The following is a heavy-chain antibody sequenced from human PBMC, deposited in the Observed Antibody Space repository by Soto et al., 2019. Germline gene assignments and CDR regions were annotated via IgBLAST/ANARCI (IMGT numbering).Heavy chain of an antibody. Sequence: GVLRLSCAASGFTFSSYAMSWVRQAPGKGLEWVSALSGGGGSTYYADSVKGRFTISRDNSKNTLYLQMNNLRAEDTAVYYCATSGGSGNDAFDIWGQGTMVTVSS. V-gene: IGHV3-23*01. J-gene: IGHJ3*02. CDR3: ATSGGSGNDAFDI. D-gene: IGHD2-15*01. CDR2: LSGGGGST. CDR1: GFTFSSYA.